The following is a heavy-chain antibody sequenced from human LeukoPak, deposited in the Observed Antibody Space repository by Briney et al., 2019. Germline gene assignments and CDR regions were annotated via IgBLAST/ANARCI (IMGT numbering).Heavy chain of an antibody. Sequence: GRSLRLSCAASGFIFSSYGMHWVRQAPGKGLEWVAVTWYDGSNKYYADSVKGRFTISRDDSKNTLYLQMDSLRAEDTAVYCCVRDGGAGFDYWGQGTLVTISS. J-gene: IGHJ4*02. D-gene: IGHD1-14*01. CDR2: TWYDGSNK. CDR1: GFIFSSYG. V-gene: IGHV3-33*01. CDR3: VRDGGAGFDY.